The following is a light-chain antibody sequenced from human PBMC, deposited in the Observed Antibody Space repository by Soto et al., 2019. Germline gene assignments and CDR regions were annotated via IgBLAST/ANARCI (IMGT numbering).Light chain of an antibody. CDR1: QSVSSN. V-gene: IGKV3-15*01. CDR2: GAS. CDR3: QQYNNWPPVT. Sequence: IVMTQSPATLSVSPGERAILSCRASQSVSSNLAWYQQKPGQAPRLLIYGASTRATGIPARFSGSGSGTEFTLTISSLQSEDFAVYYCQQYNNWPPVTFGPGTKVDIK. J-gene: IGKJ3*01.